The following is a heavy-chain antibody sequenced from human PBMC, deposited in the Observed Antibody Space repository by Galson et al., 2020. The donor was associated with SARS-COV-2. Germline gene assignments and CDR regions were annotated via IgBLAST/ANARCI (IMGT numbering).Heavy chain of an antibody. CDR2: IYYSGST. CDR3: ARESRSSYGRFYFYYGMDV. CDR1: GGSISDYY. Sequence: SETLSLTCPVSGGSISDYYWSWIRQSPGKGLEWIGYIYYSGSTNNNPSLKSRVTISVDTSKNQFSLKLTSVTAADTAVYFCARESRSSYGRFYFYYGMDVWGQGTTVTVSS. V-gene: IGHV4-59*01. D-gene: IGHD5-18*01. J-gene: IGHJ6*02.